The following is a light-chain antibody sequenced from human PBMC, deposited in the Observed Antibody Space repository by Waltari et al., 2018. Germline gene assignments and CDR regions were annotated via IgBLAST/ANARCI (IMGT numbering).Light chain of an antibody. V-gene: IGKV1-5*03. CDR3: QQYNAYWT. J-gene: IGKJ1*01. CDR1: QSIGNL. Sequence: DIQVTQSPSTLSASVGDRVTITCRASQSIGNLLAWYQQKPGKAPKLLISKASTLEGGVPSRFSDSGSGTEFTLTISSLLPEDFATYYCQQYNAYWTFGQGTKVEIK. CDR2: KAS.